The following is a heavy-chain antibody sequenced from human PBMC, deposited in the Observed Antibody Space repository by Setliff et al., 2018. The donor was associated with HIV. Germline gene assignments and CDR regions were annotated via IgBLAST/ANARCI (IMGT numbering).Heavy chain of an antibody. CDR3: AKQTNLGTVPDS. CDR2: INHSGKT. Sequence: SETLSLTCTVSGGSISSANYYWSWIRQPPGKGLEWIGEINHSGKTNYNPSLKSRVTISVDTSKNQFSLRLTSVTAADTAVYYCAKQTNLGTVPDSWGQGTLVTVSS. J-gene: IGHJ4*02. V-gene: IGHV4-61*01. D-gene: IGHD1-1*01. CDR1: GGSISSANYY.